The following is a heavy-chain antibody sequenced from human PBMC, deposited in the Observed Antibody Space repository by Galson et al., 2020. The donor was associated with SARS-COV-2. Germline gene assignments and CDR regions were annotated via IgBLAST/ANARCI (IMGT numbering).Heavy chain of an antibody. CDR1: GFSLSTSGVG. J-gene: IGHJ3*02. Sequence: SGPTLLKPTQTLTLTCTFSGFSLSTSGVGVGWIRQPPGKALEWLALIYWDDDKRYSPSLKSRLTITKDTSKNQVVLTMTNMDPVDTATYYCARHTVTTLADIWGQGTMVTVSS. CDR2: IYWDDDK. D-gene: IGHD4-17*01. V-gene: IGHV2-5*02. CDR3: ARHTVTTLADI.